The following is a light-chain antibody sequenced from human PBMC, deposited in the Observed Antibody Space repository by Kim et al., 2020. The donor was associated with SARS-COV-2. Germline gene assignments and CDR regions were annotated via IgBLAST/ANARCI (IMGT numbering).Light chain of an antibody. CDR3: QAWDSSTYV. CDR1: KLWDKY. V-gene: IGLV3-1*01. CDR2: QDS. Sequence: SVSPGQTASISCSGDKLWDKYACWYQQKPGQSPVLVIYQDSKRPSGIPERFSGSNSGNTATLTISGTQAMDEADYYCQAWDSSTYVFGTGTKVTVL. J-gene: IGLJ1*01.